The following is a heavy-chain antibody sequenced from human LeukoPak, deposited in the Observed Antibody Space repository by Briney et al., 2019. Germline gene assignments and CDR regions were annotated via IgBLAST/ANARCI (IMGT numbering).Heavy chain of an antibody. CDR2: ISYDGSNK. V-gene: IGHV3-30*04. J-gene: IGHJ4*02. Sequence: GGSLRLSCAASGFTFSSYAMHWVRQAPGKGLEWVAVISYDGSNKYYADSVKGRFIISRDNSKNTLYLQMNSLRAEDTAVYYCARAGSIIAAAGDYFDYWGQGTLVTVSS. CDR1: GFTFSSYA. D-gene: IGHD6-13*01. CDR3: ARAGSIIAAAGDYFDY.